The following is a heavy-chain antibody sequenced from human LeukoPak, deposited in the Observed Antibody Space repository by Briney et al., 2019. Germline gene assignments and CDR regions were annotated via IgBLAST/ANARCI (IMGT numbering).Heavy chain of an antibody. CDR1: GFTFDDYA. Sequence: GGSLRLSCAASGFTFDDYAMHWVRQAPGKGLEWVSGISWNSGSIGYADSVKGRFTISRDNAKNSLYLQMNSLRAEDTALYYCAKDIAAADWGYYYYGMDVWGQGTTVTVSS. J-gene: IGHJ6*02. CDR2: ISWNSGSI. CDR3: AKDIAAADWGYYYYGMDV. V-gene: IGHV3-9*01. D-gene: IGHD6-13*01.